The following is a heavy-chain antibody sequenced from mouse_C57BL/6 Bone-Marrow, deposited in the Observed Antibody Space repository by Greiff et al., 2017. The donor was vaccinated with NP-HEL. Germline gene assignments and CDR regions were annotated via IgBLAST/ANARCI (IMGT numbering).Heavy chain of an antibody. V-gene: IGHV1-81*01. J-gene: IGHJ2*01. Sequence: VKLMESGAELARPGASVKLSCKASGYTFTSYGISWVKQRTGQGLEWIGEIYPRSGNTYYNEKFKGKATLTADKSSSTAYMELRSLTSEDSAVYFCARRGYGSSFWGQGTTLTVSS. CDR2: IYPRSGNT. CDR1: GYTFTSYG. CDR3: ARRGYGSSF. D-gene: IGHD1-1*01.